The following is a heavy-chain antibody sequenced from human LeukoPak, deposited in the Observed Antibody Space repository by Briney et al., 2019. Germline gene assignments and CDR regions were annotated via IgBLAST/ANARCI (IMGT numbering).Heavy chain of an antibody. Sequence: EASVKVSCKASGGTFSSYAISWVRQAPGQGLEWMGGIIPIFGTANYAQKSQGRVTITADKSTSTAYMELSSLRSEDTAVYYCARDIASHSSGWLKDAFDIWGQGTMVTVSS. CDR1: GGTFSSYA. CDR2: IIPIFGTA. J-gene: IGHJ3*02. V-gene: IGHV1-69*06. D-gene: IGHD6-19*01. CDR3: ARDIASHSSGWLKDAFDI.